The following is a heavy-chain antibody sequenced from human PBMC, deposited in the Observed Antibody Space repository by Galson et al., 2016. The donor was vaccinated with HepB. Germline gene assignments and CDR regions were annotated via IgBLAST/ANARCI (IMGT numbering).Heavy chain of an antibody. CDR1: GGSIRSHY. V-gene: IGHV4-59*11. CDR2: IYDDGST. CDR3: ARFGVMAGMDV. J-gene: IGHJ6*02. D-gene: IGHD3-16*01. Sequence: SETLSLTCSVSGGSIRSHYWSWMRQPPGKGLEWIGYIYDDGSTNYNPSLKSRVTISVDTSKNQFSLKLGSGTAADTAVDYCARFGVMAGMDVWGQGTTVTVSS.